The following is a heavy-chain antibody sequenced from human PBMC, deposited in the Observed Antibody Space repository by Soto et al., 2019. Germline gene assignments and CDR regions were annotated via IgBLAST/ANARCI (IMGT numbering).Heavy chain of an antibody. V-gene: IGHV3-7*01. CDR3: ARYPGTFYLDS. CDR2: IQEDGGQK. Sequence: EVQLVESGGGLVQPGGSLRLSCIGSGFSFSSYWMSWVRQAPGKGLEWVADIQEDGGQKHYVDSVKGRFTISRDNAKSSLYLQLNSLRADATAVYYCARYPGTFYLDSWGQGTLVTVSS. CDR1: GFSFSSYW. J-gene: IGHJ4*02.